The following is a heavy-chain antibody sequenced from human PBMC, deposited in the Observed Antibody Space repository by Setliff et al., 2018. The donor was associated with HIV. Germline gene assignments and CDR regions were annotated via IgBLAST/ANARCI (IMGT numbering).Heavy chain of an antibody. CDR1: GFTFSSYS. Sequence: LSCAASGFTFSSYSMNWVRQAPGKGLEWVSAISSGGEIMFYADSVKGRFTISRDNSKNTLYLQMISLRAGDTAVYYCAKSLLVAGNDYWGQGTLVTVSS. V-gene: IGHV3-23*01. J-gene: IGHJ4*02. D-gene: IGHD2-8*02. CDR3: AKSLLVAGNDY. CDR2: ISSGGEIM.